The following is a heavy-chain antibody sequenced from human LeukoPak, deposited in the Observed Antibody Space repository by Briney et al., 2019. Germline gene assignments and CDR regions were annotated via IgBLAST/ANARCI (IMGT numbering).Heavy chain of an antibody. J-gene: IGHJ4*02. CDR1: GFTFSGFS. CDR3: ARAGSHWHYVY. V-gene: IGHV3-7*01. D-gene: IGHD3-10*01. Sequence: GGSLRLSCAASGFTFSGFSMSWVHQSPTKGLEWVANIKQDGSERYYVDSVKGRFTISRDNAKNSLSLQMNNLRVEDTAVYYCARAGSHWHYVYWGQGTVVTVSS. CDR2: IKQDGSER.